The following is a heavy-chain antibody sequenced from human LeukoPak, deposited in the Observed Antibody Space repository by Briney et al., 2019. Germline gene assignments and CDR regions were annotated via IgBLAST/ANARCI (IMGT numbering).Heavy chain of an antibody. CDR2: IKQDGSEK. CDR3: ARRPLAYCGVDCYS. V-gene: IGHV3-7*01. Sequence: HPGGSLRLSCAASGFTFSSYWMSWVRQAPGKGLEWVANIKQDGSEKYYVDSVKGRFTISRDNAKNSLYLQMNSLRAEDTAVYYCARRPLAYCGVDCYSWGQGTLVTVSS. D-gene: IGHD2-21*02. CDR1: GFTFSSYW. J-gene: IGHJ5*02.